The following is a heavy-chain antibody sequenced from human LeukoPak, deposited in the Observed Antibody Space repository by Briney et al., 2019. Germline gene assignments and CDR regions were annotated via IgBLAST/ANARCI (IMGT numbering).Heavy chain of an antibody. Sequence: SETLSLTCTVSGGSISSGGYYWRWIRQHPGKGLEWIGYIYYSGSTYYNPSLKSRVTISVDTSKNQFSLKLSSVTAADTAVYYCARVLTVTRDAFDIWGQGTMVTASS. V-gene: IGHV4-31*03. D-gene: IGHD4-17*01. CDR2: IYYSGST. CDR1: GGSISSGGYY. CDR3: ARVLTVTRDAFDI. J-gene: IGHJ3*02.